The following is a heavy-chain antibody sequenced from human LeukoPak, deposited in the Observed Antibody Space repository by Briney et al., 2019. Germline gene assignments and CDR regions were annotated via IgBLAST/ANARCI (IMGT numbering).Heavy chain of an antibody. V-gene: IGHV3-48*01. J-gene: IGHJ4*02. Sequence: PGGSLRLSCAASGFTFSSYSMNWVRQAPGKGLAWISFISSSSSTMYYADSVKGRFTISRDNAKNSLYLQMNSLRAEDTAVYYCVRPDYYYGAGSYGGDYWGQGTLVTVSS. CDR2: ISSSSSTM. D-gene: IGHD3-10*01. CDR3: VRPDYYYGAGSYGGDY. CDR1: GFTFSSYS.